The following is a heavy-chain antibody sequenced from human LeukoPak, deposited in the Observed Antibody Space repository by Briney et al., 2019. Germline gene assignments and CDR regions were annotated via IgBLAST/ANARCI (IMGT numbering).Heavy chain of an antibody. CDR1: GYSISSGYY. V-gene: IGHV4-38-2*01. Sequence: SETLSLTCAVSGYSISSGYYWGRIRQPPGKGLEWIGSIYHSGSTYYNPSLKSRVTISVDTSKNQFSLKLSSVTAADTAVYYCARQGDQLLSLNWFDPWGQGTLVTVSS. D-gene: IGHD2-2*01. J-gene: IGHJ5*02. CDR2: IYHSGST. CDR3: ARQGDQLLSLNWFDP.